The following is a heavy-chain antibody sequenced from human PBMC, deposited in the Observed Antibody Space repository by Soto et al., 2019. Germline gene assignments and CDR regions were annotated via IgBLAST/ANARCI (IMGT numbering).Heavy chain of an antibody. CDR3: ARGGGVVVVAADLYYYYGMDV. CDR1: GYTFTSYG. V-gene: IGHV1-18*01. Sequence: QVPLVQSGAEVKKPGASVKVSCKASGYTFTSYGISWVRQAPGQGLEWMGWISAYNGNTNYAQKLQGRVTMTTDTSTSTAYMELRSLRSDDTAVYYCARGGGVVVVAADLYYYYGMDVWGQGTTVTVSS. D-gene: IGHD2-15*01. CDR2: ISAYNGNT. J-gene: IGHJ6*02.